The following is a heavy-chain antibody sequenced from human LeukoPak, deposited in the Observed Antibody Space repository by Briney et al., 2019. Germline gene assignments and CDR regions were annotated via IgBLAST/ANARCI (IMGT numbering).Heavy chain of an antibody. D-gene: IGHD6-19*01. J-gene: IGHJ4*02. CDR1: GYTFTSYH. CDR2: MNPIRGNT. CDR3: ARGLMIAVVGTSPFGY. Sequence: SVTVSCKSSGYTFTSYHINWVRQGTGQGLEWMGWMNPIRGNTGYAQMFHGRRTMTRHTSISTAYMELSSLRSEDTAVYYCARGLMIAVVGTSPFGYWGQGTLVT. V-gene: IGHV1-8*01.